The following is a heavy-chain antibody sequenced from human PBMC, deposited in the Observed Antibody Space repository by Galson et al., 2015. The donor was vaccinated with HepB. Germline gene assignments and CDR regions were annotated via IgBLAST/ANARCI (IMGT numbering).Heavy chain of an antibody. CDR3: ARDNIVVGGYYYGMDV. CDR1: GGSVSSGSYY. J-gene: IGHJ6*02. D-gene: IGHD2-21*01. Sequence: SETLSLTCTVSGGSVSSGSYYWSWIRQPPGKGLEWIGYIYYSGSTNYNPSLKSRVTISVDTSKNQFSLKLSSVTAADTAVYYCARDNIVVGGYYYGMDVWGQGTTVTVSS. CDR2: IYYSGST. V-gene: IGHV4-61*01.